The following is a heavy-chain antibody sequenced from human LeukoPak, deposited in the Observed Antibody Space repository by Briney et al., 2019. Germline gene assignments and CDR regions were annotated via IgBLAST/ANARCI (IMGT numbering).Heavy chain of an antibody. Sequence: GGSLKLSCAASGFPFDNYWMHWVRQAPGKGLVWVSSINTDGRTTRYAASVQGRFTISRDNAKNTLSLQMNSLRDDDTAVYYCARAGASGWYAAGWFDPWGQGTLVTVSS. CDR3: ARAGASGWYAAGWFDP. CDR2: INTDGRTT. J-gene: IGHJ5*02. V-gene: IGHV3-74*01. CDR1: GFPFDNYW. D-gene: IGHD6-19*01.